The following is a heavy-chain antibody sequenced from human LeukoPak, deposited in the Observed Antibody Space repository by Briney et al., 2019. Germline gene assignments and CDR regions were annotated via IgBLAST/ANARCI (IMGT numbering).Heavy chain of an antibody. CDR3: ARERMTTVTRDDY. Sequence: GGSLRLSCAASGFTFSSYGMHWVRQAPGKGLEWVAVIWYDGSNKYYADSVKGRFTISRDNSKNTLYLQMNSLRAEDTAVYYCARERMTTVTRDDYWGQGTLVTVSS. V-gene: IGHV3-33*01. D-gene: IGHD4-11*01. J-gene: IGHJ4*02. CDR1: GFTFSSYG. CDR2: IWYDGSNK.